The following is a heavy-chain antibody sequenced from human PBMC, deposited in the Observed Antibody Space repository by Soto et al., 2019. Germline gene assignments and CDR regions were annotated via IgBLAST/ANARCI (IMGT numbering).Heavy chain of an antibody. CDR3: AKGQHCSSTSCYFYYYGMDV. CDR2: ISYDGSNK. J-gene: IGHJ6*02. CDR1: GFTFNTYD. V-gene: IGHV3-30*18. D-gene: IGHD2-2*01. Sequence: QVHLVESGGGVVQPGRSLRLSCAASGFTFNTYDMHWVRQAPGKGLEWVAVISYDGSNKYYADSVKGRLTISRDNSKHTMYVXMNSLRAEDTAVYYCAKGQHCSSTSCYFYYYGMDVWGQGTKVAVSS.